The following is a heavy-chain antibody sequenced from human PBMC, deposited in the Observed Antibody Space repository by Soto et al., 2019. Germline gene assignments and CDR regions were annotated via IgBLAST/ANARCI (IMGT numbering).Heavy chain of an antibody. D-gene: IGHD5-18*01. Sequence: VGSLRLSWAASGFTFSSFAVHWVRQAPGKGLEWVAVISYDGSNKYYADSVKGRFTISRDNSKNTLYLQMNSLRAEDTAVYYCARDWGRGYSSYSYYFDYWGQGTLVTVSS. J-gene: IGHJ4*02. CDR3: ARDWGRGYSSYSYYFDY. CDR2: ISYDGSNK. CDR1: GFTFSSFA. V-gene: IGHV3-30-3*01.